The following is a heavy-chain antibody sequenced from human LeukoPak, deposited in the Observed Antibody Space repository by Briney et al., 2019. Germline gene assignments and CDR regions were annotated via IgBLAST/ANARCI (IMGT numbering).Heavy chain of an antibody. CDR3: AELGITMIGGV. CDR2: IIQDGTQR. V-gene: IGHV3-7*01. D-gene: IGHD3-10*02. CDR1: GFTFSNYW. J-gene: IGHJ6*04. Sequence: GGSLRLSCAASGFTFSNYWMTWVRQAPGKGLEWVANIIQDGTQRYYVDSVKGRFTISRDNAKNSLYLQMNSLRAEDTAVYYCAELGITMIGGVWGKGTTVTISS.